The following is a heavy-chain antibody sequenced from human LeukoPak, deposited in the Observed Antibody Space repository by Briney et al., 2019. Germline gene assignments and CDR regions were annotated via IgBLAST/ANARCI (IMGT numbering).Heavy chain of an antibody. CDR2: IYYSGST. D-gene: IGHD2-2*01. V-gene: IGHV4-31*03. Sequence: SQTLSLTCTVSGDSISTGGYYWAWIRQHRERGLEWIGYIYYSGSTHYNPSLQSRVTISVDTSKNQFSLNLNSVTAADTAVYYCARVIVVVPIGVYHYYAMDVWGQGATVTVSS. CDR1: GDSISTGGYY. J-gene: IGHJ6*02. CDR3: ARVIVVVPIGVYHYYAMDV.